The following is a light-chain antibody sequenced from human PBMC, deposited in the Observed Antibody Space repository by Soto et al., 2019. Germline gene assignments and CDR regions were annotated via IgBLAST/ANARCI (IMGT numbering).Light chain of an antibody. V-gene: IGKV1-33*01. Sequence: IEMTQSPSALSASAGDRVTITCQASQDIKNYVIWYQQKPGRAPKLLIYDAASLGTGVSSRFSGSVSGTHFTLTISSLQPEDVATYYCQQFASVPCTFGQGTKLEIK. CDR2: DAA. J-gene: IGKJ2*02. CDR3: QQFASVPCT. CDR1: QDIKNY.